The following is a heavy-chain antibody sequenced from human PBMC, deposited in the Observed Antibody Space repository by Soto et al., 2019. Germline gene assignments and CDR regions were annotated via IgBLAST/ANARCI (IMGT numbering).Heavy chain of an antibody. CDR1: GFTFTTYG. CDR3: AKERTYSVASGFDY. D-gene: IGHD1-26*01. Sequence: QVQLVDSGGGVVQPGRSLRLSCAASGFTFTTYGMHWVRRAPGKGLELVAVISYDGSHAYYADSVKGRFTISRDNSKNTLYLQINSLRAEDTAVYYCAKERTYSVASGFDYWGRGTLVTVSS. CDR2: ISYDGSHA. J-gene: IGHJ4*02. V-gene: IGHV3-30*18.